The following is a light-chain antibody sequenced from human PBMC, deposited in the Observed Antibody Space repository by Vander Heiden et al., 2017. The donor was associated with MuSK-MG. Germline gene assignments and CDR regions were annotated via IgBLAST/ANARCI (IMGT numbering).Light chain of an antibody. V-gene: IGLV2-14*03. CDR2: DVS. CDR1: SSDVGGYNY. CDR3: SSYRSSSTPVV. J-gene: IGLJ2*01. Sequence: QSALTQPASVSGSPGQSITISCSGTSSDVGGYNYVSWYQQHPGKAPKLRSYDVSNRPSGVSNRFSGSKSGNTASLTISGLQAEDEADYYGSSYRSSSTPVVFGGGTKLTVL.